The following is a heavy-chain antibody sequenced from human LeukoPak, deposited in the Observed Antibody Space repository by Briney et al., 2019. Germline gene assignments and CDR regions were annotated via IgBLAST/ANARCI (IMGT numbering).Heavy chain of an antibody. D-gene: IGHD1-26*01. Sequence: GGSLRLSCAASGFTFSSYGMHWVRQAPGMGLEWVAVISYDGSNKYYADSVKGRFTISRDNSKNTLYLQMNSLRAEDTAVYYCAKAHLLLSYYYYGMDVWGQGTTVTVSS. CDR2: ISYDGSNK. CDR1: GFTFSSYG. J-gene: IGHJ6*02. V-gene: IGHV3-30*18. CDR3: AKAHLLLSYYYYGMDV.